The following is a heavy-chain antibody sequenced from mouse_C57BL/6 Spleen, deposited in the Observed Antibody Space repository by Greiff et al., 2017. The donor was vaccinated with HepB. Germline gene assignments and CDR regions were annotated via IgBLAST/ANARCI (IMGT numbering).Heavy chain of an antibody. CDR1: GYTFTSYW. J-gene: IGHJ1*03. D-gene: IGHD2-14*01. Sequence: VQLQQPGAELVKPGASVKMSCKASGYTFTSYWITWVKQRPGQGLEWIGDIYPGSGSTNYNEKFKSKATLTVDTSSSTAYMQLSSLTSEDSAVYYCAREVRRVGYFDVWGTGTTVTVSS. V-gene: IGHV1-55*01. CDR3: AREVRRVGYFDV. CDR2: IYPGSGST.